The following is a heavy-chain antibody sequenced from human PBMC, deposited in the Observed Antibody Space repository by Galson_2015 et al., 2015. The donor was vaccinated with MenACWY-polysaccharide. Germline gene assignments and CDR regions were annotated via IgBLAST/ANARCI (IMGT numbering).Heavy chain of an antibody. J-gene: IGHJ4*02. V-gene: IGHV3-23*01. CDR2: ISPGSETA. CDR3: VKGGWADN. Sequence: SLRLSCAASGFTFSILVMTWVRQGPGKGLEWVSAISPGSETAYYSDSVKGRFTISRDNSKDTLHLQMDSLRAEDTAVYYCVKGGWADNWGQGTLVTVSS. D-gene: IGHD1-26*01. CDR1: GFTFSILV.